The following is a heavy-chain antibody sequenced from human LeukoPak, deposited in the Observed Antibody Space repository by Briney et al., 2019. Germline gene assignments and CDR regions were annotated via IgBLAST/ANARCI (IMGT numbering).Heavy chain of an antibody. Sequence: RSGGSLRLSCAASGFTVSSNEMSWVRQAPGKGLEWVSSISGGSTYYADSVKGRFTISRDTSKNTLYLQMTSLTPEDTAVYYCAKDLMRDRWFGESWGQGTLVSVSS. J-gene: IGHJ5*02. D-gene: IGHD3-10*01. V-gene: IGHV3-38-3*01. CDR1: GFTVSSNE. CDR2: ISGGST. CDR3: AKDLMRDRWFGES.